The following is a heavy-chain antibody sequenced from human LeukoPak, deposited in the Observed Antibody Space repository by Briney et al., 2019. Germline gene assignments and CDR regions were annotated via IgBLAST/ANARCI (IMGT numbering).Heavy chain of an antibody. V-gene: IGHV4-4*02. Sequence: SETLSLTCTVSLDSTTSNFWSWVRQPPGKGLEWIGEIHRSGSTNYNPSLQKRVTISIDRPKNQIALELSSVTAADTAVYYCAREIIGGFNPGAYWGQGTLVTVSS. CDR2: IHRSGST. CDR3: AREIIGGFNPGAY. J-gene: IGHJ4*02. CDR1: LDSTTSNF. D-gene: IGHD3-16*02.